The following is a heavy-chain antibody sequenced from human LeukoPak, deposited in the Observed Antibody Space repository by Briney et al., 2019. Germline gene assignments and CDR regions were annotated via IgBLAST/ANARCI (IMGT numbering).Heavy chain of an antibody. CDR1: GFTFSSYA. D-gene: IGHD5-24*01. J-gene: IGHJ4*02. CDR3: ARDTISFQIEKATIPLAY. CDR2: ISYDKSHK. Sequence: GGSLRLSCAASGFTFSSYAMHWVRQALGKGLEWVAVISYDKSHKYYADSVKGRFTISRDNSKNTLYLQMNSLRAEDTAVYYCARDTISFQIEKATIPLAYWGQGTLVTVSS. V-gene: IGHV3-30*04.